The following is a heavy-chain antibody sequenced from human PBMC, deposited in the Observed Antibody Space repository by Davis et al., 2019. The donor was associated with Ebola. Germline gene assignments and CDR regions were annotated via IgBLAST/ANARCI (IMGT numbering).Heavy chain of an antibody. D-gene: IGHD3-22*01. V-gene: IGHV1-46*01. J-gene: IGHJ3*02. CDR2: INPSGGST. Sequence: ASSVKVSCKASGYTFTSYYMHWVRQAPGQGLEWMGIINPSGGSTSYAQKFQGRVTMTRDTSTSTVYMELSSLRSEDTAVYYCARVGYYDSSGYSHDAFDIWGQGTMVTVSS. CDR1: GYTFTSYY. CDR3: ARVGYYDSSGYSHDAFDI.